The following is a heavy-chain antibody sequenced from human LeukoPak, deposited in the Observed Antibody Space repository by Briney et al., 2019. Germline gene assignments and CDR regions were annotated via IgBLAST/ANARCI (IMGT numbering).Heavy chain of an antibody. Sequence: GGSLRLSCVASGFTFSSHGMHWVRQAPGKGLEWVAVISSDGSYKYYADSVKGRFTISRDNSKNTLYLQMNSLIPEDTAVYYCARQYISGQWYFDYWGQGTLVTVSS. V-gene: IGHV3-30*19. J-gene: IGHJ4*02. D-gene: IGHD5-18*01. CDR3: ARQYISGQWYFDY. CDR2: ISSDGSYK. CDR1: GFTFSSHG.